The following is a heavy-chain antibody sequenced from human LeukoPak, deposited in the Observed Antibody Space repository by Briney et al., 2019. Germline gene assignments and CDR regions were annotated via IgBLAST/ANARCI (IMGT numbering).Heavy chain of an antibody. CDR3: ARNHIVTGTYFDS. D-gene: IGHD3-10*01. CDR1: GDSISSYY. CDR2: IYASGYT. J-gene: IGHJ4*02. Sequence: SETLSLTCTVPGDSISSYYWNCSRQPVRERRGWIGRIYASGYTEYNPSLQTRVTMSVDTSKNEFSLKVDTVTAADTAVYFCARNHIVTGTYFDSWGQGILVTVSS. V-gene: IGHV4-4*07.